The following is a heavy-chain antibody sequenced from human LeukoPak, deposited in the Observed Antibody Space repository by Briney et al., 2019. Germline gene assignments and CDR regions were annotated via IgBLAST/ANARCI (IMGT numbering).Heavy chain of an antibody. CDR3: AKSTDIVVVPAAISNYYYYGMDV. CDR1: GFTFSSYA. V-gene: IGHV3-23*01. CDR2: ISGSGGST. J-gene: IGHJ6*02. Sequence: GGSLRLSCAASGFTFSSYAMSWVRQAPGQGLEWVSAISGSGGSTYYADSVKGRFTISRDNSKNTLYLQMNSLRAEDTAVYYCAKSTDIVVVPAAISNYYYYGMDVWGQGTTVTVSS. D-gene: IGHD2-2*01.